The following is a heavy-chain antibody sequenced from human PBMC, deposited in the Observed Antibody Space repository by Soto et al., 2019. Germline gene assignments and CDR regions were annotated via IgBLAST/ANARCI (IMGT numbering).Heavy chain of an antibody. Sequence: GGSLRLSCAASGFTFSSYAMSWVRQAPGKGLEWVSAISGSGGSTYYADSVKGRFTISRDNSKNTLYLQMNSLRAEDTAVYYCAKVRSKVAEVGATRGAFDIWGQGTMVTVSS. CDR1: GFTFSSYA. V-gene: IGHV3-23*01. D-gene: IGHD1-26*01. J-gene: IGHJ3*02. CDR2: ISGSGGST. CDR3: AKVRSKVAEVGATRGAFDI.